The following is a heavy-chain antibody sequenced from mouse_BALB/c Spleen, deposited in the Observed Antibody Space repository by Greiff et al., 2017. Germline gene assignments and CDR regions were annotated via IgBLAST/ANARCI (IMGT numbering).Heavy chain of an antibody. CDR1: GFSLTGYG. V-gene: IGHV2-6-7*01. J-gene: IGHJ3*01. CDR3: ARGEITSSAWFAY. CDR2: IWGDGST. D-gene: IGHD2-4*01. Sequence: QVQLKESGPGLVAPSQSLSITCTVSGFSLTGYGVNWVRQPPGKGLEWLGMIWGDGSTDYNSALKSRLSISKDNSKSQVFLKMNSLQTDDTAMYYCARGEITSSAWFAYWGQGTLVTVSA.